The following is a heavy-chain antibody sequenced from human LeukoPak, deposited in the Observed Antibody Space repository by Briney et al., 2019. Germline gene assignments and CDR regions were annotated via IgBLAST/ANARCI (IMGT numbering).Heavy chain of an antibody. D-gene: IGHD6-19*01. CDR1: GFTFSTYS. Sequence: PGGSLRLSCAASGFTFSTYSMNWVRQAPGKGLEWLSYISSGSSTIYYADSVKGRFTISRDNAKNSLYLQMNSLRDVDTAVYYCAKSSGWFLDYWGQGTLVTVSS. V-gene: IGHV3-48*02. CDR3: AKSSGWFLDY. J-gene: IGHJ4*02. CDR2: ISSGSSTI.